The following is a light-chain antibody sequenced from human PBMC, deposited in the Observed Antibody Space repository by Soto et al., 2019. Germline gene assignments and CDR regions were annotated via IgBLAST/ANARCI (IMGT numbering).Light chain of an antibody. CDR1: QSVLYSSNNKNY. CDR3: QQFYTTLGT. V-gene: IGKV4-1*01. Sequence: DIVMTQSPDSLAVSLGERATINCKSSQSVLYSSNNKNYLAWYQQKPGQPPRKLISWASARESGVPDRFSGRGYGTDFTLTISSLQAEDVAVYYCQQFYTTLGTFGQGTKLEIK. J-gene: IGKJ2*01. CDR2: WAS.